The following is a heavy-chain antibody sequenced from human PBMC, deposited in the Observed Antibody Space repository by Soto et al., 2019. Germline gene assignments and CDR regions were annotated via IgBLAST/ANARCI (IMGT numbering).Heavy chain of an antibody. CDR1: GVSISSDY. D-gene: IGHD3-22*01. J-gene: IGHJ4*02. Sequence: ETLSLTCTVSGVSISSDYWTWIRQSPGKGLEWIAYTSHTGTTDYNPSLKSRVTISVDTSKNQFSLKLSSVTAAETAVYYCARSKSEKTYDSSGYVDYWGQGTLVTVSS. CDR3: ARSKSEKTYDSSGYVDY. V-gene: IGHV4-4*08. CDR2: TSHTGTT.